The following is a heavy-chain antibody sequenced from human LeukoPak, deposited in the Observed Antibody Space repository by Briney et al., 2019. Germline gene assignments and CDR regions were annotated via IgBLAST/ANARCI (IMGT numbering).Heavy chain of an antibody. J-gene: IGHJ4*02. CDR2: INHSGST. CDR1: GGSFSGYY. CDR3: ARASDYYDTRGPKKYYFDY. V-gene: IGHV4-34*01. Sequence: SSETLSPTCAVYGGSFSGYYWSWIRQPPGKGLEWIGEINHSGSTNYNPSLKSRVTISVDTSKNQFSLKLSSVTAADTAVYYCARASDYYDTRGPKKYYFDYWGQGTLVTVSS. D-gene: IGHD3-22*01.